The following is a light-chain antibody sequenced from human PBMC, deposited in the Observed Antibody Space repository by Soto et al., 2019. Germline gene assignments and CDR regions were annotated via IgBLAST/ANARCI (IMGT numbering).Light chain of an antibody. CDR3: QQRSQWPLT. CDR1: QSIGTS. J-gene: IGKJ4*01. V-gene: IGKV3-11*01. Sequence: EIVLTQSPATLSLSPGERATLSCRASQSIGTSLDWYQQKPGQVPRLLIFDAFDRPTGMPARFSGSGSGTDFTLPISNREPDDFAVYYCQQRSQWPLTFGGGTKVEIK. CDR2: DAF.